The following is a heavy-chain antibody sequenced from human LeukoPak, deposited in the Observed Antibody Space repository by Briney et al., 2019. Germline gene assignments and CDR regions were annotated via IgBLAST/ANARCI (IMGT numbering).Heavy chain of an antibody. D-gene: IGHD3-10*01. CDR1: GGSISSGSYY. J-gene: IGHJ5*02. Sequence: SETLSLTCTVSGGSISSGSYYWSWIRQPAGKGLEWIGRIYTSGSTNYNPSLKSRVTISVDTSKNQFSLKLSSVTAADTAVYYCAREITMVRGSMGAWFDPWGQGTLVTVSS. CDR3: AREITMVRGSMGAWFDP. V-gene: IGHV4-61*02. CDR2: IYTSGST.